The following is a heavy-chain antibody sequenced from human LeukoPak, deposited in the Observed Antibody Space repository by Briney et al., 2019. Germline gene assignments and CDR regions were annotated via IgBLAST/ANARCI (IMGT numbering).Heavy chain of an antibody. CDR1: GYTFTNYL. Sequence: GASVKVSCKTSGYTFTNYLITWVRQAPGQGLEWMGWINPYNGNTNSAQKLQGRVSMTTDTSTSTAYMELSSLRSDDTAVYYCARDNSGSYFDYWGQGTLVTVSS. CDR3: ARDNSGSYFDY. D-gene: IGHD1-26*01. V-gene: IGHV1-18*01. J-gene: IGHJ4*02. CDR2: INPYNGNT.